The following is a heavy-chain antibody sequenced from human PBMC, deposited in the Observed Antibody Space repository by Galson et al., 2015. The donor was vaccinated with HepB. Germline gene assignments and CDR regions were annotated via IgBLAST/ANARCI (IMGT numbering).Heavy chain of an antibody. Sequence: SVKVSCKASGYTFTSYGISWVRQAPGQGLEWMGRIGAYNGNTNYAQKLQGRVTMTTDTSTSTAYMELRSLRSDDTAVYYCARDRKGEGRYYEMRYWGQGTLVTVSS. J-gene: IGHJ4*02. CDR2: IGAYNGNT. D-gene: IGHD3-22*01. V-gene: IGHV1-18*01. CDR3: ARDRKGEGRYYEMRY. CDR1: GYTFTSYG.